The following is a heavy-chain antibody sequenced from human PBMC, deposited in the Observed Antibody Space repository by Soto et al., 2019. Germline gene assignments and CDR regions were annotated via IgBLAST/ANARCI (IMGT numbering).Heavy chain of an antibody. D-gene: IGHD3-10*02. J-gene: IGHJ4*02. CDR1: GGSMSSYY. CDR3: ASMIGDPVLSFDS. Sequence: QVQLQESGPGLVKPSETLSLTCTVSGGSMSSYYWSWIRQPPGKGLEWIGFMFYSGSTSYNPSLKSRVTISVDTYENQFSLKLRSVTAADTAVYYCASMIGDPVLSFDSWGQGTLVAVSS. CDR2: MFYSGST. V-gene: IGHV4-59*01.